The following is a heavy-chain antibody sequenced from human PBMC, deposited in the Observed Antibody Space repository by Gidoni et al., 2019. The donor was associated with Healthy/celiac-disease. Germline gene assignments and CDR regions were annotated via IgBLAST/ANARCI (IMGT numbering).Heavy chain of an antibody. CDR1: GFTFSSYA. J-gene: IGHJ4*02. D-gene: IGHD3-10*01. V-gene: IGHV3-23*01. Sequence: EVQLLESGGGLVQPGGSLRLSCAASGFTFSSYAMSWVRQAPGKGLEWVSAISGSGGSTYYADSVKGRFTISRDNSNNTLYLQMNSLRAEDTAVYYCAKDHLVRGVMNYWGQGTLVTVSS. CDR2: ISGSGGST. CDR3: AKDHLVRGVMNY.